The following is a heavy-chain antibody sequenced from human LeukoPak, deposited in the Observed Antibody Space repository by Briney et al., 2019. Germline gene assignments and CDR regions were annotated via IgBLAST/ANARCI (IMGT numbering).Heavy chain of an antibody. CDR1: VVSMNGYY. J-gene: IGHJ4*02. V-gene: IGHV4-4*07. CDR2: VNSSGNT. CDR3: ARGRKYASGYRVTELGSGYSDY. Sequence: SETLSLTCSVSVVSMNGYYWSWLRQSAGHGLEWIGHVNSSGNTNYNPSLESRVTMSVDTSKKQFSLILTSVTAADTAVYYGARGRKYASGYRVTELGSGYSDYWGQGTLVTVSS. D-gene: IGHD3-9*01.